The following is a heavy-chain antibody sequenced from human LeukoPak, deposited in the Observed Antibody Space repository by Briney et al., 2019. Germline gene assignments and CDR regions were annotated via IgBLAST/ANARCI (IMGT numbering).Heavy chain of an antibody. D-gene: IGHD3-22*01. CDR2: ITSSGGTT. V-gene: IGHV3-23*01. CDR3: ARDRPNYYDSSGHYYRRNGDY. J-gene: IGHJ4*02. CDR1: GFTFSNYW. Sequence: GGSLRLSCAASGFTFSNYWMNWVRQAPGKGLEWVSSITSSGGTTFYPDSVKGRFTISRDNSKNTLYLQVNSLRAEDTAVYYCARDRPNYYDSSGHYYRRNGDYWGQGTLVTVSS.